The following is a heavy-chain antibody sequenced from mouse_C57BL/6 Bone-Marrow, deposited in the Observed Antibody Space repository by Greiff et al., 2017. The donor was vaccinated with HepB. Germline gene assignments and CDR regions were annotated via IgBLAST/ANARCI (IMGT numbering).Heavy chain of an antibody. D-gene: IGHD1-1*01. V-gene: IGHV1-64*01. J-gene: IGHJ3*01. Sequence: QVQLQQPGAELVKPGASVKLSCKASGYTFTSYWMHWVKQRPGQGLEWIGMIHPNSGSTNYNEKFKSKATLTVDKSSSTAYMQLSSLTSEDSAVYYCARNYGSSYGGFAYWGQETLVTVSA. CDR1: GYTFTSYW. CDR3: ARNYGSSYGGFAY. CDR2: IHPNSGST.